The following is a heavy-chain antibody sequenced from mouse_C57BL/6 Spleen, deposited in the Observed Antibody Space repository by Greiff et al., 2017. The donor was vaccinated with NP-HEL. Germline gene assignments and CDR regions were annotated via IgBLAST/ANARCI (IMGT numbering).Heavy chain of an antibody. D-gene: IGHD1-1*01. V-gene: IGHV5-17*01. CDR3: ARTYYYGSSYGYFDV. J-gene: IGHJ1*03. CDR1: GFTFSDYG. CDR2: ISSGSSTI. Sequence: EVQRVESGGGLVKPGGSLKLSCAASGFTFSDYGMHWVRQAPEKGLEWVAYISSGSSTIYYADTVKGRFTISRDNAKNTLFLQMTSLRSEDTAMYYCARTYYYGSSYGYFDVWGTGTTVTVSS.